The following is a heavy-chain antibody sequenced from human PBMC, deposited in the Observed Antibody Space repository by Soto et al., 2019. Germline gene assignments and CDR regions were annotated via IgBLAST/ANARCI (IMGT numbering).Heavy chain of an antibody. D-gene: IGHD5-18*01. J-gene: IGHJ4*02. CDR3: ARGGQAGGGYGDD. Sequence: GGSLSLSCAASGFTFSGYSINWVRQAPWKGLEWLSYISSSSITIYYAASVKGRFTISRDNAKNSLYLQMNSLRDEDTAVYYCARGGQAGGGYGDDWGQGTLVTVSS. CDR1: GFTFSGYS. V-gene: IGHV3-48*02. CDR2: ISSSSITI.